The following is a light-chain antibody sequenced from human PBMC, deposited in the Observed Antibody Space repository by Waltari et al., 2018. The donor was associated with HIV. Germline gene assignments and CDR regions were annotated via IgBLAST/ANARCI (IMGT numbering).Light chain of an antibody. CDR2: DQS. CDR1: NIGSKS. CDR3: QVWDSSSDHWV. J-gene: IGLJ3*02. V-gene: IGLV3-21*04. Sequence: SYVLTQPPSVSVAPGKTARITCGGHNIGSKSVHWYQQKPGQAPVLVIYDQSDRPSGVPERFSGSNAGNTAALVSSRGEAGDEADYYCQVWDSSSDHWVFGGGTKLTVL.